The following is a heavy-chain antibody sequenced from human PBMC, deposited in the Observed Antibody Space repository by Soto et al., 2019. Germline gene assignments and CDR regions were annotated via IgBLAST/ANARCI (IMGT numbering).Heavy chain of an antibody. CDR1: GFTFTNSA. D-gene: IGHD3-10*01. V-gene: IGHV1-58*01. CDR3: ARGVGSGSYYNQYNWFDP. CDR2: IVVGSGNT. J-gene: IGHJ5*02. Sequence: SVKVSCKASGFTFTNSAVQWVRQARGQRLEWIGWIVVGSGNTNYAQKFQGRVTITADKSTSTAYMELRSLRSDDTAVYYCARGVGSGSYYNQYNWFDPWGQGTRVTVSS.